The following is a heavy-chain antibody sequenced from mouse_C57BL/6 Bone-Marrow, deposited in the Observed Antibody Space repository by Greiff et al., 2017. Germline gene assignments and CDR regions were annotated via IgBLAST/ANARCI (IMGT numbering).Heavy chain of an antibody. D-gene: IGHD1-1*01. Sequence: VQLQQSGAELARPGASVKLSCKASGYNFTSYGISWVKQRTGPGLEWIGEIYPRSGNTSYNEKFKGKATLNADKSSSTAYMALRSLTSEDAAVYFCARCPITTVVATPYWYFDVWGTGTTVTVSS. V-gene: IGHV1-81*01. J-gene: IGHJ1*03. CDR1: GYNFTSYG. CDR3: ARCPITTVVATPYWYFDV. CDR2: IYPRSGNT.